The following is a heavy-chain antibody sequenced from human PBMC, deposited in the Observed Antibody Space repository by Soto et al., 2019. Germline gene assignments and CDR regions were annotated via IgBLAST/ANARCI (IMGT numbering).Heavy chain of an antibody. CDR3: ASTTTGLAAAAPRFDY. D-gene: IGHD6-13*01. V-gene: IGHV3-30-3*01. Sequence: QVQLVESGGGVVQPGRSLRLSCAASGFTFSSYAMHWVRQAPGKGLEWVAVISYDGSNKYYADSMKGRFTISRDNSKNTLDLQMNSLRAEDTAVYYCASTTTGLAAAAPRFDYWGQGTLVTVSS. J-gene: IGHJ4*02. CDR1: GFTFSSYA. CDR2: ISYDGSNK.